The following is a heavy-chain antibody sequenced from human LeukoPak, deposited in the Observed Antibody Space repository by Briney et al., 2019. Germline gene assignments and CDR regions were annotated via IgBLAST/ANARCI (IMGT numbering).Heavy chain of an antibody. CDR3: ARHRSSWLIDY. Sequence: GGSLRLSCAASGLTFNSYAMSWVRQAPWERLQWVSGISDSGGNTYYADSVRGRFTISRDNSKNTLYLQMNSLRAEDTAVYYCARHRSSWLIDYWGQGTLVTVSS. CDR1: GLTFNSYA. V-gene: IGHV3-23*01. J-gene: IGHJ4*02. D-gene: IGHD6-6*01. CDR2: ISDSGGNT.